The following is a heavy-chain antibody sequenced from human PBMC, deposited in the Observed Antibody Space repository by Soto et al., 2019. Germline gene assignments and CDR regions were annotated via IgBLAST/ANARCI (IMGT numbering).Heavy chain of an antibody. Sequence: ASVKVSCKASGYTFTGYYMHWVRQAPGQRLEWMGWINADNGNTKYSQKFQGRVTMTTDTSASTAYMELRSLRSDDTAVYYCARVSNYDYIWGSYYFEYWGQGTLVTVS. CDR2: INADNGNT. CDR1: GYTFTGYY. CDR3: ARVSNYDYIWGSYYFEY. J-gene: IGHJ4*02. D-gene: IGHD3-16*01. V-gene: IGHV1-18*04.